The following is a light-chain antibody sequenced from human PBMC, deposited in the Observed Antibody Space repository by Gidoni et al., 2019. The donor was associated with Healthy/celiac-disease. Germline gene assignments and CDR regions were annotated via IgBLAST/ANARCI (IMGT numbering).Light chain of an antibody. CDR2: EVS. CDR3: SSYAGSNNFEV. Sequence: QSALTQPPSASGSPGRSVTISCTGTSSDVGGYNYVSWDQQHPGKAPKLMIYEVSKRPSGVPDRFSGSKSGNTASLTVSGLQAEDEADYYCSSYAGSNNFEVFGGGTKLTVL. V-gene: IGLV2-8*01. J-gene: IGLJ3*02. CDR1: SSDVGGYNY.